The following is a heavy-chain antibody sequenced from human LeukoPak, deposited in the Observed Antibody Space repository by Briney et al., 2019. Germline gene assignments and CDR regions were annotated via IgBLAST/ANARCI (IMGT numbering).Heavy chain of an antibody. Sequence: SETLSLTCTVSGGSISSGGYYWSWIRQPPGKGLEWIGYIYYSGSTYYNPSLKSRVTISVDTSKNQFSLKLSSVTAADTAVYYCARDPYYYDSSGYYSWGQGTLVTVSS. V-gene: IGHV4-30-4*01. CDR3: ARDPYYYDSSGYYS. CDR2: IYYSGST. CDR1: GGSISSGGYY. D-gene: IGHD3-22*01. J-gene: IGHJ4*02.